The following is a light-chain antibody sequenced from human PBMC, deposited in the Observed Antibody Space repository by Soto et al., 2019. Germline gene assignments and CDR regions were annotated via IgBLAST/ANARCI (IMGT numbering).Light chain of an antibody. J-gene: IGKJ3*01. Sequence: DVVMPQSPLSLPVTLGQSASISCRSSQSLAYRDGITYVNWFQHRPGQPPRRLIYKVSERASGVPDRFRGSGSGTEFTLTISGVEAEDIGVYFCMQGTYWPFTFGPGTKVDFK. CDR2: KVS. CDR3: MQGTYWPFT. V-gene: IGKV2-30*01. CDR1: QSLAYRDGITY.